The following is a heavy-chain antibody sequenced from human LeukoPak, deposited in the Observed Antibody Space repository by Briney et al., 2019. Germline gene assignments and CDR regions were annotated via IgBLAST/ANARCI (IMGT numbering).Heavy chain of an antibody. Sequence: GASVKVSCKASGYTFTSYGISWVRQAPGQGLEWMGWISAYNGNTNYAQKLQGGVTMTTDTSTSTAYMELRSLRSDDTAVYYCARVVEIVVVVAATPYYFDYWGQGTLVTVSS. CDR3: ARVVEIVVVVAATPYYFDY. CDR1: GYTFTSYG. J-gene: IGHJ4*02. V-gene: IGHV1-18*04. CDR2: ISAYNGNT. D-gene: IGHD2-15*01.